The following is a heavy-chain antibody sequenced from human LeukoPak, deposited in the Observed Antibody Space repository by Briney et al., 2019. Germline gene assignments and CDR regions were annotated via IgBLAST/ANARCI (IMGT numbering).Heavy chain of an antibody. CDR1: GFTFSSYA. Sequence: PGRSLRLSCAASGFTFSSYAMHWVRQAPGKGLEWVAVISYDGSNKYYADSVKGRFTISRDNSKNTLYLHMNSLRAEDTAVYYCARGRYVTTRGGAAAGFPDYWGQGTLVTVST. V-gene: IGHV3-30*04. D-gene: IGHD6-13*01. J-gene: IGHJ4*02. CDR2: ISYDGSNK. CDR3: ARGRYVTTRGGAAAGFPDY.